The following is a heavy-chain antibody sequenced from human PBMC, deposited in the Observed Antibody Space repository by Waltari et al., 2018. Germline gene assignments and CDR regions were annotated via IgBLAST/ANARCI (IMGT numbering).Heavy chain of an antibody. CDR2: INHSGST. CDR3: AREAGVGATSEAFDI. Sequence: QVQLQQWGAGLLKPSETLSLTCAVYGGSFSGYYWSWIRQPPGKGLEWIGEINHSGSTNHNPSLKSRVTISVDTSKNQFSLKLSSVTAADTAVYYCAREAGVGATSEAFDIWGQGTMVTVSS. CDR1: GGSFSGYY. D-gene: IGHD1-26*01. V-gene: IGHV4-34*01. J-gene: IGHJ3*02.